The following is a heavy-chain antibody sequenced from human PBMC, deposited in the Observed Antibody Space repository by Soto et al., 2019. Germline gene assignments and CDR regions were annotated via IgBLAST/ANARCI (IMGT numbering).Heavy chain of an antibody. CDR3: ARGQRRGGSSGWSL. Sequence: QVQLQQWGAGQLKPSETLSLTCAVHGESFSGYGGPFSGYYWSWIRQTPGKGLEWIGEINHRGGANYTQSVKSRVTISVDTSKNQFSLNLNSVTAADAAVYYCARGQRRGGSSGWSLWGQGTLVTVSS. CDR1: GGPFSGYY. J-gene: IGHJ4*02. V-gene: IGHV4-34*02. CDR2: INHRGGA. D-gene: IGHD6-19*01.